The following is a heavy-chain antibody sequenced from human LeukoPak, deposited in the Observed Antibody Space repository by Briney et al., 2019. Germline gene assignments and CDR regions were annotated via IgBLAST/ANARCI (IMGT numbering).Heavy chain of an antibody. V-gene: IGHV3-48*03. Sequence: GGSLRLSCAASGFTFSSYEMNWVRQAPGKGLEWVSYIGYSGSTIYYADSVKGRFTISRDNAKNSLYLQMNSLSADDTALYYCARGSGGDYWGQGTLVTVSS. CDR2: IGYSGSTI. CDR3: ARGSGGDY. CDR1: GFTFSSYE. J-gene: IGHJ4*02.